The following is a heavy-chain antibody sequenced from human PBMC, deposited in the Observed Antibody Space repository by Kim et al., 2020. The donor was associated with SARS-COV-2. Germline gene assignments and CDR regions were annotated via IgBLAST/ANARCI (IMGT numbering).Heavy chain of an antibody. CDR1: GFTFSSYA. Sequence: GGSLRLSCAASGFTFSSYAMHWVRQAPGKGLEWVAVISYDGSNKYYADSVKGRFTISRDNSKNTLYLQMNSLRAEDTAVYYCARDKLDSSSSSDYWGQGT. J-gene: IGHJ4*02. CDR3: ARDKLDSSSSSDY. CDR2: ISYDGSNK. V-gene: IGHV3-30*04. D-gene: IGHD6-6*01.